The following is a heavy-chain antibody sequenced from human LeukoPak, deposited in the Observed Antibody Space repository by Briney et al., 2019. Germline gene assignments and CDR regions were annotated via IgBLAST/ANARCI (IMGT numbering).Heavy chain of an antibody. J-gene: IGHJ3*02. V-gene: IGHV3-21*01. CDR2: INSVSSHI. CDR1: GFTFSSYS. CDR3: VRRTSGAFAI. Sequence: GGSLRLSCAASGFTFSSYSMSWVRQAPGKGLEWVALINSVSSHIYYADSVKGRFTISRDNAKNSLYLQMNSLRAEDTAVYYCVRRTSGAFAIWGQGTKVTVSS.